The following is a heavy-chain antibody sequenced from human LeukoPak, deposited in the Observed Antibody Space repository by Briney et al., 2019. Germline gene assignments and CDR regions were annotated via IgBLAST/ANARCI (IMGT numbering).Heavy chain of an antibody. D-gene: IGHD5-24*01. J-gene: IGHJ4*02. CDR3: ASARGLRDGYNFEDY. CDR1: GYTFTSYA. V-gene: IGHV1-3*01. Sequence: ASVKVSCKASGYTFTSYAMHWVRQAPGQRLEWMGWINAGNGNTKYSQKFQGRVTTTRDTSASTAYMELSSLRSEDTAVYYCASARGLRDGYNFEDYWGQGTLVTVSS. CDR2: INAGNGNT.